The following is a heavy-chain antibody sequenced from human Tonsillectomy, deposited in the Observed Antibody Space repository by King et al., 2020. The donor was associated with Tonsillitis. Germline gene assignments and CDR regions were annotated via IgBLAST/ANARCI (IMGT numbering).Heavy chain of an antibody. CDR3: AREIPPEAKYEGSGREGGPGDD. Sequence: VQLVESGGGLVKPGGSLRLSCAASGFTFSSYRMNWVRQAPGKGLEWVSSISSSSSHIYFGDSVKGRFTISRDNAKNSLYLQMNSLRAEDTAVYYCAREIPPEAKYEGSGREGGPGDDGGQGTLGTVSA. D-gene: IGHD3-10*01. J-gene: IGHJ4*02. CDR2: ISSSSSHI. V-gene: IGHV3-21*01. CDR1: GFTFSSYR.